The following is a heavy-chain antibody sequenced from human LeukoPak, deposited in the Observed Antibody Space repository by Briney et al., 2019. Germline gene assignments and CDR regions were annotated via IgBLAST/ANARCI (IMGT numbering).Heavy chain of an antibody. CDR3: AREDWNGFDY. D-gene: IGHD1-1*01. CDR1: GFTFSSYE. J-gene: IGHJ4*02. Sequence: GGSLRLSCAASGFTFSSYEMNWVRQAPGKGLEWVSYISSSGSTIYYADSVKGRFTISRDNAKNSLYLQMNSLRAEDTAVYYCAREDWNGFDYWGQGTLVTVSS. CDR2: ISSSGSTI. V-gene: IGHV3-48*03.